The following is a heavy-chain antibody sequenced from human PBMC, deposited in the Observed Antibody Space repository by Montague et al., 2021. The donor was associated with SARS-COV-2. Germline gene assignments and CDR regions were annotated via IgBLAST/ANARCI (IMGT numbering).Heavy chain of an antibody. CDR1: GFTFSSYA. CDR3: AKDLEEFITIFGVVTKSPLGMDV. D-gene: IGHD3-3*01. J-gene: IGHJ6*02. CDR2: IYSGGSST. Sequence: SLRLSCAASGFTFSSYAMSWVRQAPGKGLEWVSVIYSGGSSTYYXDSXQGRFTISRDNSKNTLYLQMNSLRAEDTAVYYCAKDLEEFITIFGVVTKSPLGMDVGGQGTTVTVSS. V-gene: IGHV3-23*03.